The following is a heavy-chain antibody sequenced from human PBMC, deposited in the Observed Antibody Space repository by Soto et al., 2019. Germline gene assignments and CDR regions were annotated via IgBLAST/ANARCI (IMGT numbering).Heavy chain of an antibody. Sequence: SVNVSCKASGGTFSSYAISWVRQAPGQGLEWMGGIIPIFGTANYAQKFQGRVTITADKSTSTAYMELSSLRSEDTAVYYCARGSHPSYGEYGYWGQGTLVIVSS. CDR2: IIPIFGTA. V-gene: IGHV1-69*06. J-gene: IGHJ4*02. D-gene: IGHD4-17*01. CDR3: ARGSHPSYGEYGY. CDR1: GGTFSSYA.